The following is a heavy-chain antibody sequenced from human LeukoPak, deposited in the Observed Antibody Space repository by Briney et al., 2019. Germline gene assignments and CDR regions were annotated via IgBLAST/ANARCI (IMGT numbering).Heavy chain of an antibody. CDR1: GGSISSGDYY. V-gene: IGHV4-30-4*01. D-gene: IGHD3-10*01. J-gene: IGHJ4*02. Sequence: SQTLSLTCTVSGGSISSGDYYWSWIRQPPGKGLEWIGYIYYSGSTYYNPSLKSRVTMSVDTSKNQFSLKMSSVTAADKAVYYCASNYGSGSYHYFDYWGQGTLVTVSS. CDR3: ASNYGSGSYHYFDY. CDR2: IYYSGST.